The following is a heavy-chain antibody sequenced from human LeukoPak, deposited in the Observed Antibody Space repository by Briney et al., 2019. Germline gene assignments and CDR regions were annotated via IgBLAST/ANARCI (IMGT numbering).Heavy chain of an antibody. CDR3: ARLTVRGVINPFDY. D-gene: IGHD3-10*01. V-gene: IGHV1-2*02. CDR2: INPNSGGT. Sequence: ASVKVSCKASGYTFTGYYMHWVRQAPGQGLEWMGWINPNSGGTNYAQKFQGRVTMTRDTSISTAYTELSRLRSDDTAVYYCARLTVRGVINPFDYWGQGTLVTVSS. CDR1: GYTFTGYY. J-gene: IGHJ4*02.